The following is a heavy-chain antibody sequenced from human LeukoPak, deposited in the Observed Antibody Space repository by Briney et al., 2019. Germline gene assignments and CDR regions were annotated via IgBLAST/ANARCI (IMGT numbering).Heavy chain of an antibody. J-gene: IGHJ4*02. D-gene: IGHD6-13*01. CDR3: ARARWSPYYFDN. Sequence: SEALSLTCAVSGGSITSYYWSWIRQSPGKGLEWIGSIFYTGTTNYNPSLKSRVTISVDTSKNQFSLKLRSVATEDTAAYFCARARWSPYYFDNWGQGTLVTVSS. CDR1: GGSITSYY. CDR2: IFYTGTT. V-gene: IGHV4-59*01.